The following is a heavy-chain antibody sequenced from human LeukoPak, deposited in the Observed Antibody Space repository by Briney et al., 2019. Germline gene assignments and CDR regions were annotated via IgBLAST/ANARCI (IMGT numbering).Heavy chain of an antibody. CDR2: INGSGSST. CDR1: GFTFSSHA. V-gene: IGHV3-23*01. Sequence: GGSLRLSCAAPGFTFSSHAMSWVRQAPGKGLEWVSAINGSGSSTYYADSVKGRVSISRDNSKNTLYLQMNSLRVEGTALYYCARDFWDDFEYFDLWGRGTLVTVSS. J-gene: IGHJ2*01. CDR3: ARDFWDDFEYFDL. D-gene: IGHD3-3*01.